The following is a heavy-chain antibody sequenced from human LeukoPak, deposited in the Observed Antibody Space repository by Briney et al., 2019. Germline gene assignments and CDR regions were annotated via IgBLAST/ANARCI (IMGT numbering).Heavy chain of an antibody. CDR2: IYYSGST. J-gene: IGHJ4*02. D-gene: IGHD6-13*01. Sequence: SETLSLTCTVSGGSISSSSYYWGWIRQPPGKGLEWIGSIYYSGSTYYNPSLKSRVTISVDTSKNQFSLKLSSVTAADTAVYYCARDGDPYSSAAAGVGGYFDYWGQGTLVTVSS. V-gene: IGHV4-39*07. CDR1: GGSISSSSYY. CDR3: ARDGDPYSSAAAGVGGYFDY.